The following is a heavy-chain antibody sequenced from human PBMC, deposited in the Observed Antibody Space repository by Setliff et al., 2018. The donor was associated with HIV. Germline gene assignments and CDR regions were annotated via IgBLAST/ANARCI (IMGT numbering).Heavy chain of an antibody. Sequence: SETLSLTCAVSGGSISSSNWWSWVRQPPGKGLEWIGEIYHSGSTNYNPSLKSRVTISVDTSKNQFSLKLSSVTAADTAVYYCARGDYDILTGYYTRLPDYWGQGTLVTVSS. CDR2: IYHSGST. D-gene: IGHD3-9*01. V-gene: IGHV4-4*02. J-gene: IGHJ4*02. CDR3: ARGDYDILTGYYTRLPDY. CDR1: GGSISSSNW.